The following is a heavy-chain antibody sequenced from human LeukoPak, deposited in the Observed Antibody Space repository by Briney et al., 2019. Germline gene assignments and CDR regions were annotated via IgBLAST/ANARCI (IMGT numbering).Heavy chain of an antibody. CDR3: AKDMVETYYYDSSGYYLDH. D-gene: IGHD3-22*01. CDR1: GFTFDDYA. V-gene: IGHV3-43*02. Sequence: PGGSLRLSCAASGFTFDDYAMHWVRQAPGKGLEWVSLISGDGGSTYYADSVKGRFTISRDNSKNSLYLQMNSLRTEDTALYYCAKDMVETYYYDSSGYYLDHWGQGTLVTVSS. CDR2: ISGDGGST. J-gene: IGHJ4*02.